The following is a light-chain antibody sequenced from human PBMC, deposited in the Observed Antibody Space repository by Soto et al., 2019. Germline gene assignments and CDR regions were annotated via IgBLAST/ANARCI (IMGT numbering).Light chain of an antibody. J-gene: IGKJ1*01. CDR3: QQHSNSPWT. Sequence: EIVLTQSPGTLSLSPGESAALSCRASQSVTSNYLVWYRQKPGQAPRLLIYAISSRAAGIPDRFSGSVSGTDFTLTITRLEPEDSAVYYCQQHSNSPWTFGHGTRVEI. CDR2: AIS. CDR1: QSVTSNY. V-gene: IGKV3-20*01.